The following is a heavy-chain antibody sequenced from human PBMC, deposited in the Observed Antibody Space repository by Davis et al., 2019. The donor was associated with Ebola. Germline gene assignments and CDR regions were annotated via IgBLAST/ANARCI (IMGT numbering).Heavy chain of an antibody. CDR1: GDSVSSNSAA. J-gene: IGHJ3*02. D-gene: IGHD2-8*02. CDR3: ARCTGAFNI. V-gene: IGHV6-1*01. Sequence: QTLSLTCAISGDSVSSNSAAWNWIRQSPSRGLEWLGRTYYRSRWYNDYAVFVRGRININPDTSKNQFSLQLNSVTPEDTALYYCARCTGAFNIWGQGTTVTVSS. CDR2: TYYRSRWYN.